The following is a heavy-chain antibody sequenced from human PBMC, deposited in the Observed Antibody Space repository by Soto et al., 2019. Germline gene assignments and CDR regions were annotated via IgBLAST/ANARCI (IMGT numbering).Heavy chain of an antibody. CDR1: GGSISSYY. CDR3: ARRWGAAVAY. CDR2: IYYSGST. V-gene: IGHV4-59*08. D-gene: IGHD1-26*01. J-gene: IGHJ4*02. Sequence: QVQLQESGPGLVKPSETLSLTCTVSGGSISSYYWSWIRQPPGKGLEWIGYIYYSGSTNYNPSLKSRATMSVDASKNQFSLKLSSVTAADTAVYYCARRWGAAVAYWGQGTLVTVSS.